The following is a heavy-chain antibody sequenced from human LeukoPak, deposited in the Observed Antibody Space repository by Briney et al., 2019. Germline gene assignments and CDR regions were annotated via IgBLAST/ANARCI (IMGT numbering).Heavy chain of an antibody. CDR1: GYTFTNYG. D-gene: IGHD3-16*01. V-gene: IGHV1-18*01. Sequence: ASVKVSCKASGYTFTNYGIHWVRQAPGQGLEWMGWISAYNGNTKYAQNLQGRVTMTTDTSTSTAYMELRSLRSDDPAVYYCARGPLGAAFDSWGQGTLVTVSS. CDR2: ISAYNGNT. CDR3: ARGPLGAAFDS. J-gene: IGHJ4*02.